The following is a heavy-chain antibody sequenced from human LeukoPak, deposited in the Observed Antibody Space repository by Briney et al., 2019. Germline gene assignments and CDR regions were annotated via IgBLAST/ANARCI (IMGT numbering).Heavy chain of an antibody. Sequence: GGSLRLSCAASGFSFSRYTMNWVRRAPGKGLEWVSFISSSSSYIYYPDSVKGRFTISRDNAKNSLYLQMNNLRAEDTAVYYCAGSHLGSSGYQTFDSWGQGTLVTVSS. V-gene: IGHV3-21*01. J-gene: IGHJ4*02. CDR3: AGSHLGSSGYQTFDS. D-gene: IGHD3-22*01. CDR1: GFSFSRYT. CDR2: ISSSSSYI.